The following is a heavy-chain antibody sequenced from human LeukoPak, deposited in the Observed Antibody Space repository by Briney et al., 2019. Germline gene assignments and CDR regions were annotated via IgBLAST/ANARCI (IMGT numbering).Heavy chain of an antibody. V-gene: IGHV3-74*01. CDR3: ARSKYSFDY. J-gene: IGHJ4*02. CDR1: GFTFSRYW. Sequence: GGSLRLSCAASGFTFSRYWMHWVRQAPGKGLVWVSRINSDGSSSTYADSVKGRFTISRDNAKNTLYLQMNSLRVEDTAVYYCARSKYSFDYWGQGTLVTVSS. CDR2: INSDGSSS.